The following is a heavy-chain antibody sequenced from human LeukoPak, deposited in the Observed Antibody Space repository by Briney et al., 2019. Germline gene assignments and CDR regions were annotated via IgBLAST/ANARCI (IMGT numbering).Heavy chain of an antibody. Sequence: SETLSLTCTVSGGSISSYYWSWIPQPAGKGLEWIGRIYTSGSTNYNPSLKSRVTMSVDTSKNQFSLKLSSVTAADTAVYYCARGDYDILTGYSPFDYWGQGTLVTVSS. CDR1: GGSISSYY. CDR3: ARGDYDILTGYSPFDY. J-gene: IGHJ4*02. V-gene: IGHV4-4*07. D-gene: IGHD3-9*01. CDR2: IYTSGST.